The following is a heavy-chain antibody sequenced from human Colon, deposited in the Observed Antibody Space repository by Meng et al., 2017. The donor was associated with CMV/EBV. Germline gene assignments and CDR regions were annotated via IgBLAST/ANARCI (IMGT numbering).Heavy chain of an antibody. CDR2: IGSSGGGI. J-gene: IGHJ4*02. D-gene: IGHD3-16*02. V-gene: IGHV3-21*01. Sequence: GESLKISCAASGFSFSRYSMNWLRQAPGKGLEWVSSIGSSGGGIYYPDSVKGRFTISRDNARNALYLEMSSLRAEDTAVYYCTRDRLEGDFSGPGFWGQGTLVTSPQ. CDR1: GFSFSRYS. CDR3: TRDRLEGDFSGPGF.